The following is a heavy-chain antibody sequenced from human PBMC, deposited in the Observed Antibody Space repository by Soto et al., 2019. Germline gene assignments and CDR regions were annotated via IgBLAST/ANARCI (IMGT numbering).Heavy chain of an antibody. CDR1: GFTFSSYG. Sequence: LRLSCAASGFTFSSYGMHWVRQAPGKGLEWVAVIWYDGSNKYYADSVKGRFTISRDNSKNTLYLQMNSLRAEDTAVYYCARGGGSSGPYYFDYWGQRTLVTVSS. CDR3: ARGGGSSGPYYFDY. V-gene: IGHV3-33*01. CDR2: IWYDGSNK. D-gene: IGHD3-16*01. J-gene: IGHJ4*02.